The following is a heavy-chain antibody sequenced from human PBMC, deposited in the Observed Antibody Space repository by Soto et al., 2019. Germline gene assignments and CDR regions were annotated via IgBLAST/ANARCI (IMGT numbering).Heavy chain of an antibody. V-gene: IGHV1-18*01. CDR3: AREGGSGWYEDYYYYYGMDV. Sequence: ASVKVSCKASGYTFTSYGISWVRQAPGQGLEWMGWISAYNGNTNYAQKLQGRVTMTTDTSTSTAYMELRSLRSDDTAVYYCAREGGSGWYEDYYYYYGMDVWGQGTTVTV. D-gene: IGHD6-19*01. CDR2: ISAYNGNT. CDR1: GYTFTSYG. J-gene: IGHJ6*02.